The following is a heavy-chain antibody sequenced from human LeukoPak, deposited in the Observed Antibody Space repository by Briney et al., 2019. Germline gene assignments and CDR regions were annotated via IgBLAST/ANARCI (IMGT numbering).Heavy chain of an antibody. Sequence: SETLSLTCAVYGGSFSGYYWSWIRQPPGKGLEWIGEINHSGSTNYNPSLKSRVTISVDTSKNQFSLKLSSVTAADTAVYYCARERYFDWRVDYWGQGTMVTVSS. CDR3: ARERYFDWRVDY. D-gene: IGHD3-9*01. V-gene: IGHV4-34*01. J-gene: IGHJ4*02. CDR1: GGSFSGYY. CDR2: INHSGST.